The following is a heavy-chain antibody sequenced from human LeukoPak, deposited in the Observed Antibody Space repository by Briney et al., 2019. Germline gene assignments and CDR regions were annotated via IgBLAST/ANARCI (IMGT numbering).Heavy chain of an antibody. CDR2: ISSNGGST. V-gene: IGHV3-64*01. D-gene: IGHD3-22*01. Sequence: GGSLRLSCAASGFTFSNYAMHWVRQAPGKGLEYVSAISSNGGSTYYANSVKGRFTISRDNSKNTLYLQMGSLRAEDMAVYYCARDYYDSSGYYIFDYWGQGTLVTVSS. J-gene: IGHJ4*02. CDR3: ARDYYDSSGYYIFDY. CDR1: GFTFSNYA.